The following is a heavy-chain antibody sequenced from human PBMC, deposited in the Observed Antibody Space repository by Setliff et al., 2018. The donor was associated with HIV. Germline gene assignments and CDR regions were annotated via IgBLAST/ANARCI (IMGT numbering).Heavy chain of an antibody. CDR3: AKRAFGSGRLDP. D-gene: IGHD6-19*01. V-gene: IGHV4-61*09. CDR2: IHTTGST. J-gene: IGHJ5*02. CDR1: GDSISSGSYY. Sequence: NPSETLSLTCSVSGDSISSGSYYWSWIRLPAGKGLEWIGQIHTTGSTNYNPSLKSRVTISMDTSKNQFSLNLSSVTATDTAVYYCAKRAFGSGRLDPWGQGTLVTVSS.